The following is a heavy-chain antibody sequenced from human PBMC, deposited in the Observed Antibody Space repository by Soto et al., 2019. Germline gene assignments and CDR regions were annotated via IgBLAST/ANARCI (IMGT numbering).Heavy chain of an antibody. V-gene: IGHV1-8*01. CDR3: ARGFPSMLATTHIPYYYYYMDV. J-gene: IGHJ6*03. CDR1: GYTFTSYD. CDR2: MNPNSGNT. Sequence: GASVKVSCKASGYTFTSYDINWVRQATGRGLEWMGWMNPNSGNTGYAQKFQGRVTMTRNTSISTAYMELSSLRSEDTAVYYCARGFPSMLATTHIPYYYYYMDVWGKGTTVTVSS. D-gene: IGHD5-12*01.